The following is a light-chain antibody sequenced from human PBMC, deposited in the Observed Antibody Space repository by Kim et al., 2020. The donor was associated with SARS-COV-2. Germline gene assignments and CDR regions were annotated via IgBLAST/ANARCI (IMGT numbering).Light chain of an antibody. J-gene: IGKJ4*01. Sequence: DIQMTQSPPSVSASVGDRVTITCRASQGIGTWLAWYQKKPGKVPKLLIYIASSLQSGVPSRFSGSGSGTDFTLTISSLQPDDFATYYCQQTSTFPLTFGGGTRVEI. CDR3: QQTSTFPLT. V-gene: IGKV1-12*01. CDR1: QGIGTW. CDR2: IAS.